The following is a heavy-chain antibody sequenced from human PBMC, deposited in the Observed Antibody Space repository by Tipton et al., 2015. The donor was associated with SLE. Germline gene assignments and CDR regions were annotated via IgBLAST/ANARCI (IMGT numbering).Heavy chain of an antibody. CDR3: ARGYYGSGSGRYFDL. D-gene: IGHD3-10*01. CDR2: IYCSGST. Sequence: TLSLTCTVSGGSISSHYWSWIRQPPGKGLEWIGYIYCSGSTNYNPSLKSRATISVDTSKNQFSLKLSSVTAADTAVYYCARGYYGSGSGRYFDLWGRGTLVTVSS. CDR1: GGSISSHY. V-gene: IGHV4-59*11. J-gene: IGHJ2*01.